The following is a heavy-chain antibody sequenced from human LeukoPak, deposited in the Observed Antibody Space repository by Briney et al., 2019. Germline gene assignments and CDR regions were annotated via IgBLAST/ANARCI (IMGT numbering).Heavy chain of an antibody. CDR1: GYTLTSYY. CDR2: INPSGGST. V-gene: IGHV1-46*01. D-gene: IGHD3-3*01. Sequence: GASVKVSCKASGYTLTSYYMHWVRQAPGQGLEWMGIINPSGGSTSYAQKFQGRVTMTRDTSTSTVYMELSRLRSDDTAVYYCARDNGYYDLWSGSMERYYGMDVWGQGTTVTVSS. J-gene: IGHJ6*02. CDR3: ARDNGYYDLWSGSMERYYGMDV.